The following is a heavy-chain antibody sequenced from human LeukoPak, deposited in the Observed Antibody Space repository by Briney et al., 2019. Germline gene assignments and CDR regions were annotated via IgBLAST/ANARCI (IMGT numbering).Heavy chain of an antibody. CDR3: AREGNAFDV. J-gene: IGHJ3*01. Sequence: GGSLRLSCAASVFTFSTYIISWVRQAPGKGLEWVANMRQDGSDKYYVDFVKGRFTISRDNAKNSLYLQMNSLRAEDTAVYYCAREGNAFDVWGQGTMVTVSS. V-gene: IGHV3-7*01. D-gene: IGHD3-10*01. CDR2: MRQDGSDK. CDR1: VFTFSTYI.